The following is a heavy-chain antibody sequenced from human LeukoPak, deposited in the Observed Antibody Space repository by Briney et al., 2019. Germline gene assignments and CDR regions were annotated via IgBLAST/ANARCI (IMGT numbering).Heavy chain of an antibody. D-gene: IGHD3/OR15-3a*01. J-gene: IGHJ6*02. CDR1: GHTFIRYA. V-gene: IGHV1-3*01. CDR3: TRTLLGATGYFTDYYGMDV. CDR2: IDGGNRDT. Sequence: ASVKISCKASGHTFIRYAIHWVRQAPGQRPEWMGWIDGGNRDTNYSQKLQGRVTITRDASAITAYLELNSLRPADTAVYYCTRTLLGATGYFTDYYGMDVWGQGTTVNVS.